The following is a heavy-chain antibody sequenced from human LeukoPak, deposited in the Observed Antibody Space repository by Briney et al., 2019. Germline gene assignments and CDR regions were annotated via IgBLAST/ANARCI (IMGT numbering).Heavy chain of an antibody. Sequence: PSETLSLTCTVSGGSLSSYYWSWIRQPPGKGLEWIGYIYYSGSTNYNPSLKSRVTISVDTSKNQFSLKLSSVTAADPAVYYCASSDSSGYPTAGFDYWGQGTLVTVSS. CDR3: ASSDSSGYPTAGFDY. J-gene: IGHJ4*02. CDR1: GGSLSSYY. D-gene: IGHD3-22*01. V-gene: IGHV4-59*01. CDR2: IYYSGST.